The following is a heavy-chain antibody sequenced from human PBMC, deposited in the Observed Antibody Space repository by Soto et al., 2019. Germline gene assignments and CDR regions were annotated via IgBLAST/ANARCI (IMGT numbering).Heavy chain of an antibody. D-gene: IGHD3-22*01. Sequence: SETLSLTCTVSGGSISSGDYYWSWIRQPPGKGLEWIGYIYYSGSTYYNPSLKSRVTISVDTSKNQFSLKLSSVTAADTAVYYCARDRAHSSGYPPVSYYFDYWGQGTLVTVSS. CDR2: IYYSGST. CDR1: GGSISSGDYY. J-gene: IGHJ4*02. CDR3: ARDRAHSSGYPPVSYYFDY. V-gene: IGHV4-30-4*01.